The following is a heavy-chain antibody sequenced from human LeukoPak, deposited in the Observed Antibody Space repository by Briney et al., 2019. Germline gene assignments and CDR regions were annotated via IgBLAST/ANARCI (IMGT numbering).Heavy chain of an antibody. Sequence: ASVKVSCKASGYTFTGYYMHWVRQAPGQGLEWMGWINPSSGGTNYAQKFQGRVTMTRDTSISTAYMELSRLRSDDTAVYYCARDGLTGYLDYWGQGTLVTVSS. V-gene: IGHV1-2*02. D-gene: IGHD3-9*01. CDR1: GYTFTGYY. J-gene: IGHJ4*02. CDR2: INPSSGGT. CDR3: ARDGLTGYLDY.